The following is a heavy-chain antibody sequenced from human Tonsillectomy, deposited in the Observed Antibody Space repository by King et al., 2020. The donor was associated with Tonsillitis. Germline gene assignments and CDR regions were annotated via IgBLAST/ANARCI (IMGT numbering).Heavy chain of an antibody. V-gene: IGHV4-59*08. CDR2: IYYSGST. CDR3: ARLKAGGPVDY. J-gene: IGHJ4*02. Sequence: VQLQESGPGLVKPSETLTLTCTVSGGSISSYYWSWIRQPPGKGLEWIGYIYYSGSTNYNPSLKSRVTISVDTSKNQFSLKLSSVTAADTAVYYCARLKAGGPVDYWAREPWSPSPQ. D-gene: IGHD3-16*01. CDR1: GGSISSYY.